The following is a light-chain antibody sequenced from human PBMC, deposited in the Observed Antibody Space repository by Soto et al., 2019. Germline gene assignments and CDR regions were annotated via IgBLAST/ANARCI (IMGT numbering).Light chain of an antibody. Sequence: QSVLTQSPSASGTPGQRVTISCSGSSSNIGSNTVNWYQQLPGTAPKLLIYSNNQRPSGVPDRFSGSKSGTSASLAISGPQPEDEADYYCAAWDDSLNGPVFGGGTKLTVL. CDR3: AAWDDSLNGPV. V-gene: IGLV1-44*01. CDR1: SSNIGSNT. CDR2: SNN. J-gene: IGLJ3*02.